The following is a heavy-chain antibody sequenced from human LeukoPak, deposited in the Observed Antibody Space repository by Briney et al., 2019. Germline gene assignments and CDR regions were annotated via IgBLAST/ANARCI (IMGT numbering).Heavy chain of an antibody. CDR1: GFTFSSYW. D-gene: IGHD3-22*01. J-gene: IGHJ4*02. Sequence: PGGSLRLSCAASGFTFSSYWMSWVRQAPGEGLEWVANIKQDGSEKYYVDSVKGRFTISRDNAKNSLYLQMNSLRAEDTAVYYCARDPTYYYDSSGYYCPSRFDYWGQGTLVTVSS. CDR2: IKQDGSEK. CDR3: ARDPTYYYDSSGYYCPSRFDY. V-gene: IGHV3-7*05.